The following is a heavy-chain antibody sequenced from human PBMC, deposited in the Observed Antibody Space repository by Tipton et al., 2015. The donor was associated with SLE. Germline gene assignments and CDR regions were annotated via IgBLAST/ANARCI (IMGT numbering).Heavy chain of an antibody. D-gene: IGHD3-10*01. CDR2: INPSGGTI. CDR3: TRSRRGRALDI. Sequence: QSGPEVRKPGASVKVSCKASGYTFTSYYMHWVRQAPGQGLEWMGIINPSGGTISYAQKFQGRVTVTRDTSTSTVYMELSSLISEDTAVYYCTRSRRGRALDIWGQGTTITVSS. J-gene: IGHJ3*02. V-gene: IGHV1-46*01. CDR1: GYTFTSYY.